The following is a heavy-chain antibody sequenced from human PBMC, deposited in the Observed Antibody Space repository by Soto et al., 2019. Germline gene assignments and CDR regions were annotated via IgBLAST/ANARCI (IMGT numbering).Heavy chain of an antibody. D-gene: IGHD6-13*01. CDR2: ISSSGSTI. CDR3: AKDAADHSSSWYY. V-gene: IGHV3-11*01. CDR1: GFTFSDYY. Sequence: GGSLRLSCAASGFTFSDYYMSWIRQAPGKGLEWVSYISSSGSTIYYADSVKGRFTISRDNSKNTLYLQMNSLRAEDTAVYYCAKDAADHSSSWYYWGQGTLVTVSS. J-gene: IGHJ4*02.